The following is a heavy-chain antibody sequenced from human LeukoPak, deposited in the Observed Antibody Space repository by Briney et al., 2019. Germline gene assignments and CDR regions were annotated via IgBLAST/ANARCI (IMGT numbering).Heavy chain of an antibody. V-gene: IGHV1-2*02. Sequence: EASVKVSCKASGYMFNYFGITWVRHAPGQGLEWMGWIDPNTGGTNYAQKFQGRVTMTTDTSFSTAYMQLSRLRSDDTAVYYCARPYDSSGLDFDYWGQGTLVTVSS. CDR2: IDPNTGGT. CDR1: GYMFNYFG. CDR3: ARPYDSSGLDFDY. D-gene: IGHD3-22*01. J-gene: IGHJ4*02.